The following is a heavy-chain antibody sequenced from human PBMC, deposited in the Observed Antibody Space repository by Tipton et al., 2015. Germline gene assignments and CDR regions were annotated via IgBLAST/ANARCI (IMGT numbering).Heavy chain of an antibody. CDR1: GYSISSGYY. CDR2: IFHSGST. J-gene: IGHJ1*01. Sequence: TLSLTCAVSGYSISSGYYWGWIRQPPGKGLEWIGSIFHSGSTFYNPSLEGRVTISVETSKNQFSLKLSSVTAADTAVYYCARGQLWFTVAHNWGQGSLVSVSS. V-gene: IGHV4-38-2*01. D-gene: IGHD5-18*01. CDR3: ARGQLWFTVAHN.